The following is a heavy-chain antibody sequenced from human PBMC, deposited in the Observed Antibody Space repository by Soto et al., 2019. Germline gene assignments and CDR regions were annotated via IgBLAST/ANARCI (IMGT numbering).Heavy chain of an antibody. V-gene: IGHV6-1*01. CDR3: AREGGNRYYYYGMDV. Sequence: SQTLSLTCAISGDSVSSNHATWDWIRQSPSRGLEWLGRTYYRSKWYYDYALSVKSRITINPDTSNNQLSLQLNSVTPDDTAVYYCAREGGNRYYYYGMDVWGQGTTVTVSS. D-gene: IGHD1-26*01. CDR1: GDSVSSNHAT. CDR2: TYYRSKWYY. J-gene: IGHJ6*02.